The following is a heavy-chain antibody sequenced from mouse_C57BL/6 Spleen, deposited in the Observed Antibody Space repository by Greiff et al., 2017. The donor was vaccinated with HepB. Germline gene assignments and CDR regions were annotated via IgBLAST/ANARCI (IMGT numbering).Heavy chain of an antibody. CDR2: IDPENGDT. V-gene: IGHV14-4*01. Sequence: EVQLQQSGAELVRPGASVKLSCTASGFNIKDDYMHWVKQRPEQGLEWIGWIDPENGDTEYASKFQGKATITADTSSNTAYLQLSSLTSEDTAVYYCTPYSNYVGGAMDYWGQGTSVTVSS. CDR1: GFNIKDDY. CDR3: TPYSNYVGGAMDY. D-gene: IGHD2-5*01. J-gene: IGHJ4*01.